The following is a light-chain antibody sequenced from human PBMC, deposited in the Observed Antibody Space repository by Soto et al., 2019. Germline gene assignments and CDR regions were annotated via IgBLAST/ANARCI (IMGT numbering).Light chain of an antibody. V-gene: IGKV3-15*01. Sequence: DIVMTQSPATPSVSPGERATLSCRASQNISTNVAWYQQKPGQAPRLLLLSASSRLSDIPARFSGSGSGTEFTLTISGLQSEDVAVYYCHHFNTWPPKAFGQGTKVEFK. CDR1: QNISTN. J-gene: IGKJ1*01. CDR2: SAS. CDR3: HHFNTWPPKA.